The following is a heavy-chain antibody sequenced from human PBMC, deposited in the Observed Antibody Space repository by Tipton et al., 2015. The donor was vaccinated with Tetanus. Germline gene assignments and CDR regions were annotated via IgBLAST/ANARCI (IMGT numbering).Heavy chain of an antibody. CDR1: GDSVSSNSAA. V-gene: IGHV6-1*01. J-gene: IGHJ6*02. D-gene: IGHD3-16*02. Sequence: GLVKPSQTLSLTCAISGDSVSSNSAAWNWIRQSPSRGLEWLGRTYYRSKWYNDYAVSVKSRITINPDTSKNQFSLQLNSVTPEDTAVYYCARGGGPPLWGSYRYTPHYYYGMDVWGQGTTVTVSS. CDR3: ARGGGPPLWGSYRYTPHYYYGMDV. CDR2: TYYRSKWYN.